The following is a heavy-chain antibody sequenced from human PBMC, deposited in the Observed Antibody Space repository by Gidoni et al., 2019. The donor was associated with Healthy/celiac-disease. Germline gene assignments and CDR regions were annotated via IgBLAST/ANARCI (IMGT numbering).Heavy chain of an antibody. CDR1: SYG. Sequence: SYGMHWVRQAPGKGLEWVAVISYDGSNKYYADSVKGRFTISRDNSKNTLYLQMNSLRAEDTAVYYCAKDSHDYGMDVWGQGTTVTVSS. V-gene: IGHV3-30*18. J-gene: IGHJ6*02. CDR2: ISYDGSNK. CDR3: AKDSHDYGMDV.